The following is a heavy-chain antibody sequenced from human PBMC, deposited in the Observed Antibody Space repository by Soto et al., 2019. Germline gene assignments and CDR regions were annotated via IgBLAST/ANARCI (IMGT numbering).Heavy chain of an antibody. CDR3: ARGSYYSGWV. J-gene: IGHJ4*02. CDR1: GDIVFSTSAA. CDR2: TYYRYKWYS. D-gene: IGHD6-19*01. V-gene: IGHV6-1*01. Sequence: QTLALTCAISGDIVFSTSAAWSWIRQSPSRGLEWLGRTYYRYKWYSDYAFSVKSRITINPYTSKNQFSLQLNSVTPEDTAVYYCARGSYYSGWVWGQGTLVTVSS.